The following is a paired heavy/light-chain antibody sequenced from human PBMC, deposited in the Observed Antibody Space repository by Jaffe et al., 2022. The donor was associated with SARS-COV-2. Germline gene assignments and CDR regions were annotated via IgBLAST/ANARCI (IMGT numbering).Heavy chain of an antibody. CDR1: GFTFSDYY. V-gene: IGHV3-11*01. CDR3: ARDVAVAGRSDAFDI. D-gene: IGHD6-19*01. J-gene: IGHJ3*02. Sequence: QVQLVESGGGLVKPGGSLRLSCAASGFTFSDYYMSWIRQAPGKGLEWVSYISRSGSTIHYADSVKGRFTISRDNAKNSLYLQMNSLRAEDTAVYYCARDVAVAGRSDAFDIWGQGTMVTVSS. CDR2: ISRSGSTI.
Light chain of an antibody. Sequence: QSALTQPPSASGSPGQSVTISCTGTSSDVGGYNYVSWYQQHPGKAPKLMIYEVSKRPSGVPDRFSVSKSGNTASLTVSGLQAEDEADYYCSSYAGSNNLVFGGGTKLTVL. CDR1: SSDVGGYNY. CDR3: SSYAGSNNLV. J-gene: IGLJ3*02. CDR2: EVS. V-gene: IGLV2-8*01.